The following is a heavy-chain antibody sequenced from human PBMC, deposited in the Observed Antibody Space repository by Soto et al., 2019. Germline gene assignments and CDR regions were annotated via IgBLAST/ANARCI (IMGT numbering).Heavy chain of an antibody. D-gene: IGHD3-16*02. J-gene: IGHJ3*01. CDR2: ISSSGRYI. Sequence: EVQLVESGGGLVQPGGSLRLSCTASGFNLIDYEMNWVRQAPGEGLEWLAYISSSGRYISYAHSVKGRFTISRDNAKNSLFLQMSSLRVEDTAVYYCARDRPEREVLSPTEGFDVWGQGTRVSVS. CDR3: ARDRPEREVLSPTEGFDV. CDR1: GFNLIDYE. V-gene: IGHV3-48*03.